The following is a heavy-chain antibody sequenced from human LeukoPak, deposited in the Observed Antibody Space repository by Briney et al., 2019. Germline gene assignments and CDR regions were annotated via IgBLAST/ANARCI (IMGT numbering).Heavy chain of an antibody. CDR3: AKYSGGSYYNWFDP. CDR1: GESISSNY. J-gene: IGHJ5*02. Sequence: PSETLSLTCSVSGESISSNYWSWTRQPAGKGLEWIGRIDTSGSVDYISSLNGRVTMSVDTSKNQFSLKLHSVTAADTAVYYCAKYSGGSYYNWFDPWGQGTLVTVAS. V-gene: IGHV4-4*07. CDR2: IDTSGSV. D-gene: IGHD1-26*01.